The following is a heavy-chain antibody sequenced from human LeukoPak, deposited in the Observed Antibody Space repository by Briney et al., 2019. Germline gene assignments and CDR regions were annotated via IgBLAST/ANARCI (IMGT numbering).Heavy chain of an antibody. CDR1: GIIFTDYY. D-gene: IGHD3-22*01. J-gene: IGHJ4*02. V-gene: IGHV4-34*08. CDR3: ASSSGYTFFDY. CDR2: INHSGST. Sequence: PGGSLRLSCAASGIIFTDYYMSWIRQPPGKGLEWIGEINHSGSTNYNPSLKSRVTISVDTSKNQFSLKLSSVTAADTAVYYCASSSGYTFFDYWGQGTLVTVSS.